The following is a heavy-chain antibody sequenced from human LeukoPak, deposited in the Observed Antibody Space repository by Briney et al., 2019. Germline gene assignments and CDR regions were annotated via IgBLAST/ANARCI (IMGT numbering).Heavy chain of an antibody. V-gene: IGHV4-59*08. CDR3: ASLYDSSGYSDF. CDR1: GGSISSYY. J-gene: IGHJ4*02. D-gene: IGHD3-22*01. Sequence: PSETLSLTRTVSGGSISSYYWSWIRQPPGKGLEWVGYIYYSGSTNYNPSLKSRVTISVDTSKNQFSLKLSSVTAADTAVYYCASLYDSSGYSDFWGQGTLVTVSS. CDR2: IYYSGST.